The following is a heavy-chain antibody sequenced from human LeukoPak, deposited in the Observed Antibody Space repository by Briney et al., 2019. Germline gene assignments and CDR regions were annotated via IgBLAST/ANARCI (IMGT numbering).Heavy chain of an antibody. CDR1: GYTFTTYG. D-gene: IGHD3-22*01. V-gene: IGHV1-18*01. Sequence: ASVKVSCKASGYTFTTYGISWVRQAPGQGLEWMGWISAYNGNTNYAQKFQGRVTMTTDTSTSTAYMELRSLRSDDTAVYYCARAGYDTSGYYNAYWGQGTLVTVSS. CDR2: ISAYNGNT. CDR3: ARAGYDTSGYYNAY. J-gene: IGHJ4*02.